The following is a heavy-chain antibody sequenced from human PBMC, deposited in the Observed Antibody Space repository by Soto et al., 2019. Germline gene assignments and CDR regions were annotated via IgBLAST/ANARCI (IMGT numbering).Heavy chain of an antibody. CDR3: ARWNGFGDS. CDR1: GFSLGPYG. J-gene: IGHJ4*02. D-gene: IGHD1-1*01. V-gene: IGHV3-23*01. CDR2: FSGGSGAI. Sequence: LRLSCAASGFSLGPYGVTWVRQTPEKGLEWVTGFSGGSGAIFYADSVRGRFTISRDSSTAYLQMNNLRPEDTAVYFCARWNGFGDSWGQGSLVTVSS.